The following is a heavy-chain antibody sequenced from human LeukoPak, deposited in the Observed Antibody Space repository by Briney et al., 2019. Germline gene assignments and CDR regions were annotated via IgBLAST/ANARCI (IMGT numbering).Heavy chain of an antibody. D-gene: IGHD2-15*01. V-gene: IGHV4-39*07. Sequence: SETLSLTCTVSGGSISSTFYYWGWIRPPPGKGLEWIGSINYSGSTYYNPSLKSRVTISVDTSKNQFSLNLSSVTAADTAVYYCARDRFGYCSGGSCYENWFDPWGQGTLVTVSS. CDR1: GGSISSTFYY. CDR3: ARDRFGYCSGGSCYENWFDP. CDR2: INYSGST. J-gene: IGHJ5*02.